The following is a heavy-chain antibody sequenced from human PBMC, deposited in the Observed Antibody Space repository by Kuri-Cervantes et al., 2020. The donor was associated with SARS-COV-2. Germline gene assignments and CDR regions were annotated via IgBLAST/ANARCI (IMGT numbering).Heavy chain of an antibody. V-gene: IGHV1-69*04. CDR2: IIPILGTA. CDR3: AAWGFPIVGATGPDAFDI. J-gene: IGHJ3*02. D-gene: IGHD1-26*01. CDR1: GGTFSSYA. Sequence: SVKVSCKASGGTFSSYAINWVRQAPGQGLEWMGRIIPILGTANYAQKFQGRVTITADKSTSTAYMELSSLRSEDTAVYYCAAWGFPIVGATGPDAFDIWGQGTMVTVSS.